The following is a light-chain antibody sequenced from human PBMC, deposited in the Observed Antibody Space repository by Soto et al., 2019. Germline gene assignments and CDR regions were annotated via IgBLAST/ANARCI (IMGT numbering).Light chain of an antibody. V-gene: IGKV3-15*01. CDR1: QSVSSN. CDR3: QQYHNWPWT. CDR2: AAS. Sequence: EREMTQSPATLSVSPGERATLSCRASQSVSSNLAWYQQKPGQAPRLLIHAASSRATGIPGRFSGSGSGTEFPLTISSLQSEDFAVYYCQQYHNWPWTVGQGTKVEI. J-gene: IGKJ1*01.